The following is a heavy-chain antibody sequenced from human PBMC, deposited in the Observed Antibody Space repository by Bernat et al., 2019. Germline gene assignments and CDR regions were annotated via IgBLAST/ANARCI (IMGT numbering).Heavy chain of an antibody. D-gene: IGHD3-3*01. V-gene: IGHV3-53*04. CDR1: GFTVSSNY. CDR3: ARDLVTIFGVVRGYYGMDV. Sequence: EVQLVESGGGLVQPGGSLRLSCAASGFTVSSNYMSWVRQAPGKGLEWVSVIYSGGSTYYADSVKGRFTISRHNSKNTLYLQMNSLRAEDTAVYYCARDLVTIFGVVRGYYGMDVWGPGTTVTVSS. J-gene: IGHJ6*02. CDR2: IYSGGST.